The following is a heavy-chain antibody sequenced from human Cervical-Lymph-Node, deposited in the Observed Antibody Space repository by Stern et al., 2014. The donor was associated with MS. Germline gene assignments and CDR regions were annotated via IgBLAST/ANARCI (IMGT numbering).Heavy chain of an antibody. D-gene: IGHD5/OR15-5a*01. CDR3: AHKGSSWDLVSWFDP. CDR2: IYWDDDK. J-gene: IGHJ5*02. V-gene: IGHV2-5*02. CDR1: GFSLSTSGVA. Sequence: QVTLRESGPTLVKPTQTLTLTCTVSGFSLSTSGVAVGWIRPPPGKGLEWLAVIYWDDDKRYTPSLKSRLTITRDTSKNQVVLTMINVDPVDTATYFCAHKGSSWDLVSWFDPWGQGILVTVSS.